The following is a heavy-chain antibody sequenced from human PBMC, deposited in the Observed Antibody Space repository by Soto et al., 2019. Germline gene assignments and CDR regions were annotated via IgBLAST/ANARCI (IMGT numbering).Heavy chain of an antibody. CDR2: IDPSDSYT. CDR3: ASSPRGYCSSTSCRELGNYYGMDV. D-gene: IGHD2-2*01. Sequence: PGESLKISCKGSGYSFTSYWISWVRQMPGKDLEWMGRIDPSDSYTNYSPSFQSHVTISADKSISTAYLQWSSLKASDTAMYYCASSPRGYCSSTSCRELGNYYGMDVWGQGTTVTVSS. V-gene: IGHV5-10-1*01. J-gene: IGHJ6*02. CDR1: GYSFTSYW.